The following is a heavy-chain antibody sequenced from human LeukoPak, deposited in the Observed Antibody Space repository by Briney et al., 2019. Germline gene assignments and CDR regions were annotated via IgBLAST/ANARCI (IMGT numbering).Heavy chain of an antibody. CDR3: ARHGAVPAATVDY. Sequence: PSETLSITCAVSGYSISSGYYWGWIRQPPGKGLEWIGSIYHSGSTYYNPSLKSRVTISVDTSKNQFSLKLSSVTAADTAVYYCARHGAVPAATVDYWGQGTLVTVSS. CDR2: IYHSGST. J-gene: IGHJ4*02. D-gene: IGHD2-2*01. V-gene: IGHV4-38-2*01. CDR1: GYSISSGYY.